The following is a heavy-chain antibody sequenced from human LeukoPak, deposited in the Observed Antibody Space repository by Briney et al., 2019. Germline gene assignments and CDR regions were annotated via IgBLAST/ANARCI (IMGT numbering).Heavy chain of an antibody. CDR3: AKDSVTGTTFGGYFDY. Sequence: RTGGSLRLSCAASGFTFSTYGMNWVRQAPGKGLEWVSGIGPSGDKTYYADSVKGRFTISRDNSKNTLYLQMNSLRAEDTAVYYCAKDSVTGTTFGGYFDYWGQGTLVTVSS. V-gene: IGHV3-23*01. CDR1: GFTFSTYG. D-gene: IGHD1-7*01. J-gene: IGHJ4*02. CDR2: IGPSGDKT.